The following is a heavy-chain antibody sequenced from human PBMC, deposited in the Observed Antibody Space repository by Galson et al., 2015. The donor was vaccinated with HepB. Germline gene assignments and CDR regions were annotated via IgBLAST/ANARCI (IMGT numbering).Heavy chain of an antibody. V-gene: IGHV1-69*02. CDR2: IVPILGIA. J-gene: IGHJ6*02. CDR1: GGTFSSYT. Sequence: SVKVSCKASGGTFSSYTISWVRQAPGQGLEWMGRIVPILGIANYAQKFQGRVTITADKSTSTAYMELSSLRSEDTAVYYCARSQRGQHHYGMDVWGQGTTVTVSS. CDR3: ARSQRGQHHYGMDV. D-gene: IGHD6-13*01.